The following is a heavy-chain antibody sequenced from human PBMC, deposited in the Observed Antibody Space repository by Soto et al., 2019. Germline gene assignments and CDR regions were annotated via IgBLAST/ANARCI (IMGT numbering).Heavy chain of an antibody. J-gene: IGHJ6*02. Sequence: QVQLVESGGGVVQPGRSLRLSCAASGFTFSSYGMHWVRQAPGKGLEWVAVIWYDGSNKYYADSVKGRFTISRDNSKNTLYLQMNSLRAEDTAVYYCARELRYCSGGSCYSAAYYYYGMDVWGQGTTVTVSS. V-gene: IGHV3-33*01. CDR1: GFTFSSYG. CDR2: IWYDGSNK. D-gene: IGHD2-15*01. CDR3: ARELRYCSGGSCYSAAYYYYGMDV.